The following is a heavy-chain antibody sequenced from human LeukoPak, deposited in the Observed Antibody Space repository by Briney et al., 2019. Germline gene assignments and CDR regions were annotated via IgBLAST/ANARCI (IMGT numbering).Heavy chain of an antibody. D-gene: IGHD5-12*01. Sequence: GGSLRLSCAASGFTFSDYYMSWIRQAPGRGLEWVAYITSSGSDIYYADSVKGRFTISRDNAKNALYLQMNSLRVEDTATYYCASDIVATSGDFWGQEALVSVSS. J-gene: IGHJ4*02. CDR3: ASDIVATSGDF. V-gene: IGHV3-11*01. CDR1: GFTFSDYY. CDR2: ITSSGSDI.